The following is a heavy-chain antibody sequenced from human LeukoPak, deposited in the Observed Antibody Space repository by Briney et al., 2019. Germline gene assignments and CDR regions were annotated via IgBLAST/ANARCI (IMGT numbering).Heavy chain of an antibody. CDR1: GFTFSNYG. J-gene: IGHJ4*02. Sequence: GGSLRLSCGASGFTFSNYGMLWVRQAPGKGLEWVSFIRYDGNNKLYADSVKGRFTISRDNSKNTLYLDINSLRAEDTALYYCVNDNPLDYWGQGTLVIVSS. CDR3: VNDNPLDY. CDR2: IRYDGNNK. D-gene: IGHD1-14*01. V-gene: IGHV3-30*02.